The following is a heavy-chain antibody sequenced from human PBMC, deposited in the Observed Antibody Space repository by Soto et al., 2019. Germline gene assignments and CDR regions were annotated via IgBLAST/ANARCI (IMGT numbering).Heavy chain of an antibody. D-gene: IGHD6-19*01. Sequence: KTSETLSLTCTVSGGSISSYYWSWIRQPPGKGLEWIGYIYYSGSTNYNPSLKSRVTISVDTSKNQFSLKLSSVTAADTAVYYCARERAVAQWGMDVWGQGTTVTVSS. CDR1: GGSISSYY. J-gene: IGHJ6*02. V-gene: IGHV4-59*01. CDR3: ARERAVAQWGMDV. CDR2: IYYSGST.